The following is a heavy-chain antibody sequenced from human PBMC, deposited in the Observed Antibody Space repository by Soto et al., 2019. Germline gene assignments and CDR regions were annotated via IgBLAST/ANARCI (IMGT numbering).Heavy chain of an antibody. D-gene: IGHD3-3*01. CDR3: ARVGITIFGVVDY. CDR2: IYYSGST. CDR1: GGSISSSSYY. Sequence: PSETLSLTYTVSGGSISSSSYYWGWIRQPPGKGLEWIGSIYYSGSTYYNPSLKSRVTISVDTSKNQFSLKLSSVTAADTAVYYCARVGITIFGVVDYWGQGTLVTVSS. J-gene: IGHJ4*02. V-gene: IGHV4-39*01.